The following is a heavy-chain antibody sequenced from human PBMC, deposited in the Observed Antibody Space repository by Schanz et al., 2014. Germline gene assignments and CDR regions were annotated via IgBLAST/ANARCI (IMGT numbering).Heavy chain of an antibody. V-gene: IGHV3-30*03. D-gene: IGHD3-3*01. J-gene: IGHJ4*02. Sequence: VQLLESGGGLVQPGGSLRLSCAASGFRVITNYMTWVRQAPGKGLEWVAVISDDGSNHYYPDSVKGRFTISRDNSKNTLYLQMNSLRAEDTAVYYCARGVRIDYWGQGTLVTVSS. CDR2: ISDDGSNH. CDR3: ARGVRIDY. CDR1: GFRVITNY.